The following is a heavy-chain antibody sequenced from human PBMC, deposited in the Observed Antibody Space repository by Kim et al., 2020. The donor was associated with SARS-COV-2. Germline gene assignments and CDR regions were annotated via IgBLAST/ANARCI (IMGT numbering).Heavy chain of an antibody. CDR3: ARGRGVSSSWYRYYYYMDV. J-gene: IGHJ6*03. CDR2: INHSGST. V-gene: IGHV4-34*01. Sequence: SETLSLTCAVYGGSFSGYYWSWIRQPPGKGLEWIGEINHSGSTNYNPSLKSRVTISVDTSKNQFSLKLSSVTAADTAVYYCARGRGVSSSWYRYYYYMDVWGKGTTVTVSS. D-gene: IGHD6-13*01. CDR1: GGSFSGYY.